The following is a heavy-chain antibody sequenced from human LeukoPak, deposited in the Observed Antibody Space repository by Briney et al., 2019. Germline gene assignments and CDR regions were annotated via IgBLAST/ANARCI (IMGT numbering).Heavy chain of an antibody. V-gene: IGHV1-46*01. J-gene: IGHJ1*01. CDR1: GYTFTSYY. Sequence: ASVRVSCKASGYTFTSYYMHWVRQAPGQGLEWMGIINPSGGSTSYAQKFQGRVTMTRDTSTSTVYMELSSLRSEDTAVYYCARGDWCSGGSCYGSYFQHWGQGTLVTVSS. CDR2: INPSGGST. CDR3: ARGDWCSGGSCYGSYFQH. D-gene: IGHD2-15*01.